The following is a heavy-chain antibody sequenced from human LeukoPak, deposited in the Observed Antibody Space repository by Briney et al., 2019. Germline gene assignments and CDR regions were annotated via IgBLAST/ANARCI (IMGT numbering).Heavy chain of an antibody. CDR2: ISSSGSTI. J-gene: IGHJ4*02. Sequence: GGSLRLSCAASGFTFSSYEMNWVRQAPGKGLEWVSYISSSGSTIYYADSVKGRFTISRDNAKNSLYLQMNSLRAEDTAVYYCARSLEYSSGIDDYWGQGTLVTVSS. CDR1: GFTFSSYE. V-gene: IGHV3-48*03. D-gene: IGHD6-19*01. CDR3: ARSLEYSSGIDDY.